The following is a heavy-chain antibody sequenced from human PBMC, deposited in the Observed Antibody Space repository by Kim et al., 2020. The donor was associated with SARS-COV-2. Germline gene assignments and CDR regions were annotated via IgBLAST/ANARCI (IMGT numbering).Heavy chain of an antibody. Sequence: SETLSLTCTVSGGSISSSSYYWGWIRQPPGKGLEWIGSIYYSGSTYYNPSLKSRVTISVDTSKNQFSLKLSSVTAADTAVYYCARLHTLRYFDWLLGEKGDAFDIWGQGTMVTVSS. V-gene: IGHV4-39*01. CDR3: ARLHTLRYFDWLLGEKGDAFDI. CDR2: IYYSGST. D-gene: IGHD3-9*01. CDR1: GGSISSSSYY. J-gene: IGHJ3*02.